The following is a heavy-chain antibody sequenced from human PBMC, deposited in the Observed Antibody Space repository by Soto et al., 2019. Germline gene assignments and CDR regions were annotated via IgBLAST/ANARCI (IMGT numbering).Heavy chain of an antibody. CDR2: IRSKAYGGTT. J-gene: IGHJ4*02. CDR1: GFTCGDYS. CDR3: TRGRGYSYGSVGY. D-gene: IGHD5-18*01. V-gene: IGHV3-49*03. Sequence: GGSLRLSCTPSGFTCGDYSMSWFRQAPGKGLEWVGFIRSKAYGGTTEYAAAVKGRFTISRDDSKSIAHLQMNSLKTEDTAVYYCTRGRGYSYGSVGYWGQGTLVTVSS.